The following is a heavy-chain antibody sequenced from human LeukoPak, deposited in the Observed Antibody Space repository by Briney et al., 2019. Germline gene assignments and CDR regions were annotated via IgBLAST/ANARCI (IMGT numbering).Heavy chain of an antibody. CDR2: IWYDGSNK. Sequence: GGSLRLSCAVSGFSFSSYWMHWVRQAPGKGLEWVAVIWYDGSNKYYADSVKGRFTISRDNSKNTLYLQMNSLRAEDTAVYYCARDWISGGLDYWGQGTLVTVSS. V-gene: IGHV3-33*08. J-gene: IGHJ4*02. CDR3: ARDWISGGLDY. D-gene: IGHD2-2*03. CDR1: GFSFSSYW.